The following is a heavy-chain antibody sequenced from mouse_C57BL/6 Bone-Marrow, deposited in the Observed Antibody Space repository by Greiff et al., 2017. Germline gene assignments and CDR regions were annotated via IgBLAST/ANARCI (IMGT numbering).Heavy chain of an antibody. D-gene: IGHD1-1*01. Sequence: VHLVESGAELVKPGASVKISCKASGYAFSSYWMNWVKQRPGKGLEWIGQIYPGDGDTNYNGKFKGKATLTADKSSSTAYMQLSSLTSEDSAVYFCARASAAKFYYYGSSPAWFAYWGQGTLVTVSA. V-gene: IGHV1-80*01. CDR1: GYAFSSYW. CDR3: ARASAAKFYYYGSSPAWFAY. J-gene: IGHJ3*01. CDR2: IYPGDGDT.